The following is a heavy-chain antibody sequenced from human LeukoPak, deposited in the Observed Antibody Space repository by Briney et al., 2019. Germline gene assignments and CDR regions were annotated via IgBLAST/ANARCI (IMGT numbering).Heavy chain of an antibody. CDR3: ASSYDFWSAFDI. Sequence: SETLSLTCTVSGGSISSYYWSWIRQPAGKGLEWIGRIYTSGSTNYNPSLKSRVTMSVDTSKNQFSLKLSSVTAADTAVYYCASSYDFWSAFDIRGQGTMVTVSS. J-gene: IGHJ3*02. D-gene: IGHD3-3*01. CDR2: IYTSGST. CDR1: GGSISSYY. V-gene: IGHV4-4*07.